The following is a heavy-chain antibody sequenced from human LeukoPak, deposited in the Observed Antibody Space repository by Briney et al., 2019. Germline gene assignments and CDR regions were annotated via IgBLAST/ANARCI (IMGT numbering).Heavy chain of an antibody. CDR3: ARVPLGYCSSTSCYGGDRNWFDP. V-gene: IGHV4-34*01. Sequence: SGTLSLTCAVYGGSFSGYYWSWIRQPPGKGLEWIGEINHSGSTNYNPSLKSRVTISVDTSKNQFSLKLSSVTAADTAVYYCARVPLGYCSSTSCYGGDRNWFDPWGQGTLVTVSS. J-gene: IGHJ5*02. CDR1: GGSFSGYY. CDR2: INHSGST. D-gene: IGHD2-2*01.